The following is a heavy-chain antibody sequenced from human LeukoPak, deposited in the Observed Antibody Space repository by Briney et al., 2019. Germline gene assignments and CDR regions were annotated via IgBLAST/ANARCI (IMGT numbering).Heavy chain of an antibody. V-gene: IGHV1-2*02. Sequence: SVKVSCKASGCTLTDNHLNWVLQAPGQGLEWMGWIDPNSGVTNFAQNFQGRLTMTTETSISTAYMELSRLTSDDTTVYYCARELGINAFDVWGQGTLVTVFS. CDR2: IDPNSGVT. CDR3: ARELGINAFDV. D-gene: IGHD7-27*01. CDR1: GCTLTDNH. J-gene: IGHJ3*01.